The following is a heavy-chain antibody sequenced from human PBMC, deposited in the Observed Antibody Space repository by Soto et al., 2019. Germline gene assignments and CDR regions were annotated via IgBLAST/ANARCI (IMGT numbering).Heavy chain of an antibody. J-gene: IGHJ4*02. D-gene: IGHD6-13*01. Sequence: FQGRVTITRDTSASTAYMELSSLRSEDTAVYYCARDLRDSSSWYHFDYWGQGTLVTVSS. V-gene: IGHV1-3*01. CDR3: ARDLRDSSSWYHFDY.